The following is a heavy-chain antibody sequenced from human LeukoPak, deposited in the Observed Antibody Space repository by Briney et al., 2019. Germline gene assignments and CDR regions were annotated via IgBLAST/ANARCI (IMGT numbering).Heavy chain of an antibody. V-gene: IGHV3-30*03. CDR1: GFTFSSYG. J-gene: IGHJ6*02. D-gene: IGHD6-6*01. Sequence: GGSLRLSCAASGFTFSSYGMHWVRQAPGKGLEWVAVRSYDGSNKYYADSVKGRFTISRDNSKNTLYLQMNSLRAEDTAVYYCATAYSSSSGYYYYGMDVWGQGTTVTVSS. CDR3: ATAYSSSSGYYYYGMDV. CDR2: RSYDGSNK.